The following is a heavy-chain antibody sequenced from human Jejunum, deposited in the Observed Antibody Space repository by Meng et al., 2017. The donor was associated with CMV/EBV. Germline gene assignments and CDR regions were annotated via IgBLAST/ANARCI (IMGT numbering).Heavy chain of an antibody. CDR2: INQHGSEE. Sequence: VASGFPFSPYWMSWVRQTPWKGLEWVANINQHGSEESYVGSVKGRFTISRDNAKNSLYLQMNRLRAEDTAVYYCARGGGNTRFDYWGQGTLVTVSS. V-gene: IGHV3-7*01. D-gene: IGHD3-16*01. CDR1: GFPFSPYW. CDR3: ARGGGNTRFDY. J-gene: IGHJ4*02.